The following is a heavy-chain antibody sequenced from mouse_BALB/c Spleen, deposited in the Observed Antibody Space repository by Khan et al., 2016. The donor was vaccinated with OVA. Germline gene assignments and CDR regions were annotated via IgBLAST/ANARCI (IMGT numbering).Heavy chain of an antibody. CDR1: GYSITSDYA. D-gene: IGHD4-1*01. Sequence: EVKLEESGPGLVKPSQSLSLTCTVTGYSITSDYAWNWIRQFPGNTLAWMGYISYRGSTTYHPSLQSRISLPRDTSKDHFFPPFKSVNSADTATYYCASELGRYYALDYWGQGTSVTVSS. J-gene: IGHJ4*01. CDR3: ASELGRYYALDY. CDR2: ISYRGST. V-gene: IGHV3-2*02.